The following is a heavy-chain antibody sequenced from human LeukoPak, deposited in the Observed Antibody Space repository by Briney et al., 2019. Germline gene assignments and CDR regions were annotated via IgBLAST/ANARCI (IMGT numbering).Heavy chain of an antibody. V-gene: IGHV1-18*01. CDR2: ISAYHGNT. Sequence: ASVNVSCKASGYTFTSYGIGWVRQAPGQGLEWMGWISAYHGNTYYAQKLQGRVTLTTDTSTNTAYMELRSLRSDDTAVYYCARDLYYYDSSGYHDVFDIWGQGTMVTVSS. CDR1: GYTFTSYG. J-gene: IGHJ3*02. D-gene: IGHD3-22*01. CDR3: ARDLYYYDSSGYHDVFDI.